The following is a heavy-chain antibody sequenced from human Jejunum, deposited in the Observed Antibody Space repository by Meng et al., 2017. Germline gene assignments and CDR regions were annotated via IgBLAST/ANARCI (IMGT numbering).Heavy chain of an antibody. V-gene: IGHV6-1*01. Sequence: AQLPQLRPGLVHPSQTLSPTCATSGDYVPRSNTAWNWIRQSPSRGLEWLGRTYYTSKWNNDYAVTVRSRITINADTSKSQSSLHLNSVTPEDTAVYYCARGFWKSGFDSWGQGTLVTVSS. CDR3: ARGFWKSGFDS. D-gene: IGHD3-3*01. J-gene: IGHJ5*02. CDR2: TYYTSKWNN. CDR1: GDYVPRSNTA.